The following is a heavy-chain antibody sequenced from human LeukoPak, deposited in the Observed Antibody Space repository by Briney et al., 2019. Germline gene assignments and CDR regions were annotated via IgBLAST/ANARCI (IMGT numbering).Heavy chain of an antibody. CDR1: GFTFSSFG. J-gene: IGHJ4*02. CDR3: AKVFFMDY. V-gene: IGHV3-23*01. Sequence: PGGSLLLSCAASGFTFSSFGMSWVRQAPGKGLEWVSAISVSGGSTNYADSVKGRFTISRDNSKNTLYLQMNSLRAEDTAVYYCAKVFFMDYWGQGTLVSVSS. CDR2: ISVSGGST. D-gene: IGHD2-8*01.